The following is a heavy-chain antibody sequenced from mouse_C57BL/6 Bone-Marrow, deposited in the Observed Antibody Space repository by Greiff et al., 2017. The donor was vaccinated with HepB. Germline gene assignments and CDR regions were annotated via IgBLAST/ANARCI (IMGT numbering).Heavy chain of an antibody. Sequence: VQLVESGPGLVAPSQRLSITCTVSGFSLTSYAISWVRQPPGKGLEWLGVIWTGGGTNYNSALKSRLSISKDNSKSQVFLKMNSLQTDDTARYYCARSPQEVSTMIYFDYWGQGTTLTVSS. V-gene: IGHV2-9-1*01. CDR1: GFSLTSYA. CDR2: IWTGGGT. J-gene: IGHJ2*01. CDR3: ARSPQEVSTMIYFDY. D-gene: IGHD2-4*01.